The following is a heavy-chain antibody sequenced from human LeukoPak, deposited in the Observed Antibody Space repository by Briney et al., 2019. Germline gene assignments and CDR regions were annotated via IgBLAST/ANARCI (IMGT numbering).Heavy chain of an antibody. Sequence: SETLSLTCAVYGGSFSGYYWSWIRQPPGKGLEWIGEINHSGSTNYNPSLKSRVTISVDTSKNQFSLKLSSVTAADTAVYYCARDRDIRIAVAKAYYGMDVWGQGTTVTVSS. CDR3: ARDRDIRIAVAKAYYGMDV. J-gene: IGHJ6*02. CDR1: GGSFSGYY. D-gene: IGHD6-19*01. CDR2: INHSGST. V-gene: IGHV4-34*01.